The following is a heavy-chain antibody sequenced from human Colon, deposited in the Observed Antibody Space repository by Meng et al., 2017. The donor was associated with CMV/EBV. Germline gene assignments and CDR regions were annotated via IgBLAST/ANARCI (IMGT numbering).Heavy chain of an antibody. V-gene: IGHV4-30-4*08. D-gene: IGHD1-14*01. CDR1: GDSINSGDHY. CDR3: ARHLLPRPFDS. J-gene: IGHJ4*02. Sequence: SETLSLTCTVSGDSINSGDHYWSWIRQSPGKGLEWIGYIYYSGTTYYNPSLQSRLTISVDTSKNQFFLNLTSVTAADSAVYYCARHLLPRPFDSWGQGMLVTVSS. CDR2: IYYSGTT.